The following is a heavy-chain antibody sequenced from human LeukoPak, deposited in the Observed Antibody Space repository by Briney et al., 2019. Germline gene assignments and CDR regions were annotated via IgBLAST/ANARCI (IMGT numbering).Heavy chain of an antibody. CDR1: GFTFSSYE. CDR2: ISSSGSTI. CDR3: ARDSSPHCRGGSCYDDAFDI. J-gene: IGHJ3*02. D-gene: IGHD2-15*01. Sequence: GGSLRLSCAASGFTFSSYEMNWVRQAPGKGLEWVSYISSSGSTIYYADSVKGRFTISRDNAKNSLYLQMNSLRAEDTAVYHCARDSSPHCRGGSCYDDAFDIWGQGTMVTVSS. V-gene: IGHV3-48*03.